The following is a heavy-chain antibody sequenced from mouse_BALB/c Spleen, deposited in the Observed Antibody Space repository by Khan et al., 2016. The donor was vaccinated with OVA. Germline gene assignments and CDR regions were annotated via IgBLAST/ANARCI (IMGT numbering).Heavy chain of an antibody. CDR1: GYTFNSYY. D-gene: IGHD1-2*01. Sequence: QVQLQQSGAELVKPGASVKLSCKASGYTFNSYYMYWVKQRPGQGLEWIGEINPSNGGTNFNEKFKSKATLTVDKSSSTAYMQLSSLTSEDSAGYYSTRRGYGGFAYWGQGTLVTVSA. J-gene: IGHJ3*01. V-gene: IGHV1S81*02. CDR2: INPSNGGT. CDR3: TRRGYGGFAY.